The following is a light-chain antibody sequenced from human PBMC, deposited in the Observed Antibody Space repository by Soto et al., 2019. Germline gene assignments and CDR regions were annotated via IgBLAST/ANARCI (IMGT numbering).Light chain of an antibody. J-gene: IGKJ2*01. CDR3: QHYGDSPLYS. Sequence: EIVLTQSPDTLSLSPGERATLSCRASQRVSSYFLAWYQQKPSQAPRLLIYGTSNRATGIPDRFGGSGSGTDFTLTISRLEPEDFAVYYCQHYGDSPLYSFGQGTKLEIK. CDR2: GTS. V-gene: IGKV3-20*01. CDR1: QRVSSYF.